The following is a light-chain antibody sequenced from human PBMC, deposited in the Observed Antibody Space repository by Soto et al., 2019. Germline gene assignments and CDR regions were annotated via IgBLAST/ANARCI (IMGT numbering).Light chain of an antibody. J-gene: IGKJ1*01. CDR3: QEYGNSPWT. CDR2: GAS. Sequence: EIVLTQSPGTLSLSPGERATLSCRASQSVSSSYLAWYQQKPGQAPRLLIYGASSRATGIPDRFSGSGSGTDFPLTNSRLEPEDFVLYYCQEYGNSPWTFGQGTKVEIK. CDR1: QSVSSSY. V-gene: IGKV3-20*01.